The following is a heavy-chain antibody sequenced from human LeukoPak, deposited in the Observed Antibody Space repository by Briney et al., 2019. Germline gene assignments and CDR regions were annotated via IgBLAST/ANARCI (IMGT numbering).Heavy chain of an antibody. V-gene: IGHV3-74*03. CDR2: INPDGSST. D-gene: IGHD3-10*01. CDR1: GFTFSNYW. Sequence: GGSLRVSCAASGFTFSNYWMHWVRQAPGKGLVWVSRINPDGSSTTYADSVKGRFTVSRDNAKNTLYLQMNSLRAEDTAVYYCARVPRNYYGSGSALDYWGQGTRVTVSA. J-gene: IGHJ4*02. CDR3: ARVPRNYYGSGSALDY.